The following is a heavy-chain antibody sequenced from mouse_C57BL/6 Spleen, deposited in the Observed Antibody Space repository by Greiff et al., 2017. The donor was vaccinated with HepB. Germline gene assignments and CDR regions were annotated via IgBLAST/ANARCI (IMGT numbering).Heavy chain of an antibody. V-gene: IGHV1-81*01. CDR3: ARSPITTVVATADY. CDR1: GYTFTSYG. Sequence: VQLQQSGAELARPGASVKLSCKASGYTFTSYGISWVKQRTGQGLEWIGEIYPRSGNTYYNEKFKGKATLTADKSSSTAYMELRSLTSEDSAVYFCARSPITTVVATADYWGQGTTLTVSS. D-gene: IGHD1-1*01. J-gene: IGHJ2*01. CDR2: IYPRSGNT.